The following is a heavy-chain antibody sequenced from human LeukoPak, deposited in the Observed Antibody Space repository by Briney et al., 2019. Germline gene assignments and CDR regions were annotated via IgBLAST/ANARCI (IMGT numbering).Heavy chain of an antibody. V-gene: IGHV4-34*01. D-gene: IGHD2-2*02. CDR2: INHSGST. J-gene: IGHJ4*02. CDR1: GGSFSGYY. CDR3: ARDRRRPVVPAAIVPYYFDY. Sequence: SETLSLTCAVYGGSFSGYYWSWIRQPPGKGLEWIGEINHSGSTNYNPSLKSRVTISVDTSKNQFSLKLSSVTAADTAVYYCARDRRRPVVPAAIVPYYFDYRGQGTLVTVSS.